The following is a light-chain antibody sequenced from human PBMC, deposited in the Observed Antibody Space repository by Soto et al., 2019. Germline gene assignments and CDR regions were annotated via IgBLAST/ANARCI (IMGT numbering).Light chain of an antibody. CDR2: DAS. J-gene: IGKJ1*01. CDR1: RSVSSN. V-gene: IGKV3-11*01. CDR3: LQRSDWRT. Sequence: EIVMTQSPATLSVSPGERATLSCRASRSVSSNLAWYQQKPGQAPRLLIYDASNRAAGIPARFSGSGFGTDFTLTISRLEPEDFAVYYCLQRSDWRTFGRGTKVDIK.